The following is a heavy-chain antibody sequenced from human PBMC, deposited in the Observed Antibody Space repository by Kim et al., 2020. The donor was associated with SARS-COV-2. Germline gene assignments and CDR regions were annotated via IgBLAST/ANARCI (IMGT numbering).Heavy chain of an antibody. Sequence: SETLSLTCTVSGGSINYYYWTWIRQAPGKGLEWIGYIYYSGSPNYNPSLKSRVTILVDTSKNQFSLSLTSVTAADTAVYYCARSRGELDLWSQGALVTVS. V-gene: IGHV4-59*01. CDR2: IYYSGSP. D-gene: IGHD1-26*01. J-gene: IGHJ5*02. CDR3: ARSRGELDL. CDR1: GGSINYYY.